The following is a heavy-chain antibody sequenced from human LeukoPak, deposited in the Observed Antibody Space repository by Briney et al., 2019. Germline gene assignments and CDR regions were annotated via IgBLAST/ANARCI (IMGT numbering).Heavy chain of an antibody. CDR3: ARAKLGASSGWLHQNGWFDP. J-gene: IGHJ5*02. CDR2: INHSGST. CDR1: GGSFSGYY. Sequence: PSETLSLTCAVYGGSFSGYYWSWIRQPPGKGLEWIGEINHSGSTNYNPSLKSRVTISVDTSKNQFSLKLSSVTAADTAVYYCARAKLGASSGWLHQNGWFDPWGQGTLVTVSS. D-gene: IGHD6-19*01. V-gene: IGHV4-34*01.